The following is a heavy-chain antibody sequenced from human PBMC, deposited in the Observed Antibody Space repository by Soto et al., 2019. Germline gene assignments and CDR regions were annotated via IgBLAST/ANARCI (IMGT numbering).Heavy chain of an antibody. CDR3: AKLALVITDIEFDAFDY. CDR2: ISNDGSYK. D-gene: IGHD2-15*01. CDR1: GFSFSRYV. Sequence: QVQLVESGGGVVQPGRSLRLSCTASGFSFSRYVMHWVRQAPGKGLEWVTLISNDGSYKYYADSVKGRFTISRDNSKNTLQLQMNSLRSHETGVYPWAKLALVITDIEFDAFDYWGQGTLASVSS. V-gene: IGHV3-30*18. J-gene: IGHJ4*02.